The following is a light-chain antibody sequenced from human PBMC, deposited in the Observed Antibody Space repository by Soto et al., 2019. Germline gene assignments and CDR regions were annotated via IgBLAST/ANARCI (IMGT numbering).Light chain of an antibody. V-gene: IGLV2-8*01. CDR1: SSDVGGYNY. J-gene: IGLJ1*01. CDR2: EVN. Sequence: QSALTQPPSASGSPGQSVTISCTGTSSDVGGYNYVSWYQQHPGKAPKLIIYEVNKRPSGVPDRFSGSKSGNTASLTVSGLQAEDETDYYCSSYTTTDTHVFGTGTKLTVL. CDR3: SSYTTTDTHV.